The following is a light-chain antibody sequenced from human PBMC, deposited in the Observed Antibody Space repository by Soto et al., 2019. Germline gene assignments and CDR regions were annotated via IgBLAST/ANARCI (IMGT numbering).Light chain of an antibody. CDR2: DAS. V-gene: IGKV1-33*01. Sequence: DIQMTQSPSTLSGSVGDRVTITCRASQTISSWLAWCQQKPGKAPKLLIYDASNLETGVPSRFSGSGSGTDFTFTISSLQPEDIATYYCQQYDNLPLTFGGGTKVDIK. CDR1: QTISSW. CDR3: QQYDNLPLT. J-gene: IGKJ4*01.